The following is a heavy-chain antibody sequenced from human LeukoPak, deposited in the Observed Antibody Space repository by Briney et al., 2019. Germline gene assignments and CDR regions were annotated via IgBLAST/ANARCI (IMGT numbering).Heavy chain of an antibody. CDR1: GGTFRSYA. J-gene: IGHJ4*02. Sequence: SVKVSFKASGGTFRSYAISGVRQAPGKGLDWMGRIIPIFGTANYAQKFQGRVTITTDESTSTAYMELSSLRSEDTAVYYCARSYYYGSGSYSSPLDYWGQGTLVTVSS. CDR2: IIPIFGTA. CDR3: ARSYYYGSGSYSSPLDY. D-gene: IGHD3-10*01. V-gene: IGHV1-69*05.